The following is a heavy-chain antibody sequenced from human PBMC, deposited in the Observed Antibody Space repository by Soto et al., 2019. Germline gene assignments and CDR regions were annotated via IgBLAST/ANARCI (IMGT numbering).Heavy chain of an antibody. V-gene: IGHV3-48*01. D-gene: IGHD3-10*01. CDR3: ARDHGDGSGSYYGVWEYYYYYGMDV. CDR2: ISSSSSTI. J-gene: IGHJ6*02. CDR1: GFTFSSYS. Sequence: PGGSLRLSCAASGFTFSSYSMNWVRQAPGKGLEWVSYISSSSSTIYYADSVKGRFTISRDNAKNSLYLQMNSLRAEDTAVYYCARDHGDGSGSYYGVWEYYYYYGMDVWGQGTTVTVSS.